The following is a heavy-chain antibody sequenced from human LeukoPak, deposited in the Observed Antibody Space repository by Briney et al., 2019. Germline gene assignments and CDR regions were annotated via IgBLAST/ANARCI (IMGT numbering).Heavy chain of an antibody. CDR1: GGSLSRYY. D-gene: IGHD6-13*01. V-gene: IGHV4-59*01. J-gene: IGHJ4*02. CDR2: IYYSGST. CDR3: ARGRGAACGMGFFDY. Sequence: SETLSLTCTVSGGSLSRYYWSWIRQPPGKGLEWIGYIYYSGSTNYNPSLKSRVTISVDTSKNQFSLKLSSVPSAGRAVYYCARGRGAACGMGFFDYWGQGTLVTVSS.